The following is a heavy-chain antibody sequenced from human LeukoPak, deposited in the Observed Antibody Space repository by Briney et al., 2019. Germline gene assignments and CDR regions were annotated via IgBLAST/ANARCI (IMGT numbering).Heavy chain of an antibody. Sequence: KPSETLSLTCAVSGYSISSGYYWGWIRQPPGKGLEWIGSIYHSGSTYYNPSLKSRVTMSIDTSKNQFSLHLTSVTAADTAVYYCARDIREVGESHYFDYWGQGALVTVTS. CDR3: ARDIREVGESHYFDY. CDR1: GYSISSGYY. D-gene: IGHD1-26*01. CDR2: IYHSGST. J-gene: IGHJ4*02. V-gene: IGHV4-38-2*02.